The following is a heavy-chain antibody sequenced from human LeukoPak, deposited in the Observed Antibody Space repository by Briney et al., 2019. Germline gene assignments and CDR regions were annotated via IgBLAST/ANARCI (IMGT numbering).Heavy chain of an antibody. V-gene: IGHV1-69*06. CDR2: IVPIFGTA. Sequence: SVKVSCKASGGTFSNQAITWVRQAPGQGLEWMGGIVPIFGTANYAQKFQGRVTITADKSTSTVYMELSSLRSEDTAVYYCARGRHYYDSSDYYYEGDAFDIWGQGTMVTVSS. D-gene: IGHD3-22*01. J-gene: IGHJ3*02. CDR1: GGTFSNQA. CDR3: ARGRHYYDSSDYYYEGDAFDI.